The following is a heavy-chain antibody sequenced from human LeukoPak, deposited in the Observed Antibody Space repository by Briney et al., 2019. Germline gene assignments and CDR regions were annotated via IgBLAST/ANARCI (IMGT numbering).Heavy chain of an antibody. J-gene: IGHJ3*02. CDR1: GFIVSNYY. V-gene: IGHV3-66*01. CDR3: ARDHTGYSSGWPGDAFDI. CDR2: IYSSDNT. Sequence: GGSLRLSCAASGFIVSNYYMTWVRQAPGKGLEWVSVIYSSDNTYYADSVKARFTISRDNSKNTLYLQMNSLRAEDTAVYYCARDHTGYSSGWPGDAFDIWGQGTMVTVSS. D-gene: IGHD6-19*01.